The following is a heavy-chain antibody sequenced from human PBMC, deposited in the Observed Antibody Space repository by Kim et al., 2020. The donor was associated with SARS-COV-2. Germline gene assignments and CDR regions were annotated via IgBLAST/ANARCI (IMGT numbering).Heavy chain of an antibody. CDR2: IYYSGST. V-gene: IGHV4-59*13. CDR1: GGSISSYY. D-gene: IGHD4-17*01. J-gene: IGHJ5*02. Sequence: SETLSLTCTVSGGSISSYYWSWIRQPPGKGLEWIGYIYYSGSTNYNPSLKSRVTISVDTSKNQFSLKLSSVTAADTAVYYCAGLTVTTSGWWFDPWGQGTLVTVSS. CDR3: AGLTVTTSGWWFDP.